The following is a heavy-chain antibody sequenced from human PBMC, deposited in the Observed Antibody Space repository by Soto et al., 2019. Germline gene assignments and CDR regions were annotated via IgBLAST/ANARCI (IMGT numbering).Heavy chain of an antibody. CDR3: ARIEAYYDILTGPYPLLYFQH. CDR2: IYYSGST. CDR1: GGSISSGGYY. Sequence: SETLSLTCTVSGGSISSGGYYWSWIRQHPGKGLEWIGYIYYSGSTYYNPSLKSRVTISVDTSKNQFSLKLSSVTAADTAVYYCARIEAYYDILTGPYPLLYFQHWGQGTLVTVSS. J-gene: IGHJ1*01. V-gene: IGHV4-31*03. D-gene: IGHD3-9*01.